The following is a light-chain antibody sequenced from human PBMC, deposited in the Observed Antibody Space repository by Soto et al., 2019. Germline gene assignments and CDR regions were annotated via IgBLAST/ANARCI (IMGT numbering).Light chain of an antibody. J-gene: IGLJ2*01. V-gene: IGLV1-51*02. CDR3: GTWDSSMTPS. CDR2: ENN. Sequence: QAVVTQPPSVSAAPGQKVTISCSGSSSNIGNNYVSWYQQLPGTAPKLLIYENNKRPSGIPDRFSGSKSGTSATLGITGLQTGDEADYYCGTWDSSMTPSFGGGTKLTVL. CDR1: SSNIGNNY.